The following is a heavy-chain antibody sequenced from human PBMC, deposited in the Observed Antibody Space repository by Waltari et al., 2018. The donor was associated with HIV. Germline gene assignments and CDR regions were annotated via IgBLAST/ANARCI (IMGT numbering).Heavy chain of an antibody. CDR3: ARMKRSYGSGQARYFYFGMDV. D-gene: IGHD3-10*01. CDR2: LYNEGRT. Sequence: EVQLVESGGGLVQPGGSLRLSCAASGFSVSGNYMSWVRLAPGKGLQWVSVLYNEGRTQYIDSVKGRLTIFRDNSKNALYLQMNSLRVDDTAVYYCARMKRSYGSGQARYFYFGMDVWGQGTTVIVSS. J-gene: IGHJ6*02. CDR1: GFSVSGNY. V-gene: IGHV3-53*01.